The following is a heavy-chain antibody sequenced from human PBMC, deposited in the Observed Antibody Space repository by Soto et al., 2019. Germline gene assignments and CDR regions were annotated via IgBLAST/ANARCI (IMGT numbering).Heavy chain of an antibody. CDR1: GGTFNTFA. D-gene: IGHD3-22*01. V-gene: IGHV1-69*01. J-gene: IGHJ4*02. CDR2: IIPMFGTA. Sequence: QVQLVQSGAEVKKPGSSVKVSCMASGGTFNTFAISWVRQAPGQGLECMGGIIPMFGTAHYAQKFQGRVTITADESTRTVYMELSSLRSEDTAVYYGARFSPPRGYYAYWGQGTLVTVSS. CDR3: ARFSPPRGYYAY.